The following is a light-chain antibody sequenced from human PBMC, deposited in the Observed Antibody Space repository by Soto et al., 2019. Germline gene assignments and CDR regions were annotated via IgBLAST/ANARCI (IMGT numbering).Light chain of an antibody. CDR3: SSYTSSSTWV. J-gene: IGLJ3*02. CDR2: EVS. V-gene: IGLV2-14*01. Sequence: QSALTQPASVSGSPGQSITISCTGTSSDVGGYNYVSWYQQHPGKAPKVMIYEVSNRPSGVSNRFSASKSGKTASLTISGLQAEDEDDYYCSSYTSSSTWVFGGGTKVTVL. CDR1: SSDVGGYNY.